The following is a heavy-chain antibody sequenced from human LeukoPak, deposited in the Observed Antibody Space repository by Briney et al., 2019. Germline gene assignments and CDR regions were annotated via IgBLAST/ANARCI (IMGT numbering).Heavy chain of an antibody. CDR1: GGSISSGDYY. Sequence: PSQTLSLTCTVSGGSISSGDYYWSWIRQPPGKGLEWIGYIYYSGSTYYNPSLKSRVTISVDRSKNQFSLKLSSVTAADTAVYYCARSPGVVLTGVPYAFDIWGQGTMVTVSS. V-gene: IGHV4-30-4*01. D-gene: IGHD7-27*01. CDR3: ARSPGVVLTGVPYAFDI. J-gene: IGHJ3*02. CDR2: IYYSGST.